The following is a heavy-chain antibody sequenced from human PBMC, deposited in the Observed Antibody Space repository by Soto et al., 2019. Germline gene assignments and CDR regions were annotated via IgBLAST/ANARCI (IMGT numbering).Heavy chain of an antibody. V-gene: IGHV3-23*01. D-gene: IGHD3-10*01. CDR2: ISGSGGST. Sequence: GGSLRLSCAASGFTFSSYSMNWVRQAPGKGLEWVSAISGSGGSTYYADSVKGRFTISRDNSKNTLYLQMNSLRAEDTAVYYCAKNYYGSGSKPPPSFDYWGQGTLVTVSS. J-gene: IGHJ4*02. CDR3: AKNYYGSGSKPPPSFDY. CDR1: GFTFSSYS.